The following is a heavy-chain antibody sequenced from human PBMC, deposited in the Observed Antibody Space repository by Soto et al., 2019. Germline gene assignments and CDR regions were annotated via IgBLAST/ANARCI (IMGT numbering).Heavy chain of an antibody. CDR1: GYTLTGLS. CDR3: ATGVRELYPDYYYYGMDV. Sequence: GASVKVSCKVSGYTLTGLSMHWVRQAPGKGLEWMGGFDPEDGETIYAQKFQGRVTMTEDTSTDTAYMELSSLRSEDTAVYYCATGVRELYPDYYYYGMDVWGQGTTVPVSS. CDR2: FDPEDGET. D-gene: IGHD1-7*01. J-gene: IGHJ6*02. V-gene: IGHV1-24*01.